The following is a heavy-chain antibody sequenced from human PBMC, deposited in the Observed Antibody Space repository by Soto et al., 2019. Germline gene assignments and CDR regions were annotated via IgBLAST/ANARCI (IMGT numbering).Heavy chain of an antibody. D-gene: IGHD6-19*01. Sequence: SETLSLTCTVSGGSISGHYWTWIRQPPGKGLEWIGYIFYSGSTNYNPSLKGRVTISVDTSKNQFSLKLSSVTAADTAVYYCARVGSSGWSPDYWGQGTRVTVS. CDR1: GGSISGHY. V-gene: IGHV4-59*11. CDR2: IFYSGST. J-gene: IGHJ4*02. CDR3: ARVGSSGWSPDY.